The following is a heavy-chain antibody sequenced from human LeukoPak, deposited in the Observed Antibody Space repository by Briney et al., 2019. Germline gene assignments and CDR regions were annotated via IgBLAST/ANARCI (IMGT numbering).Heavy chain of an antibody. CDR1: GFTFSNYA. J-gene: IGHJ5*02. CDR3: AKDEASSWSKNWFDP. CDR2: ISGSGGST. V-gene: IGHV3-23*01. D-gene: IGHD6-13*01. Sequence: GGSLRLSCAASGFTFSNYAMSWVRQAPGKGLEWVSAISGSGGSTYYADSVKGRFTISRDNSKNTLYLQMNSLRAEDTAVYYCAKDEASSWSKNWFDPWGQGTLVTVSS.